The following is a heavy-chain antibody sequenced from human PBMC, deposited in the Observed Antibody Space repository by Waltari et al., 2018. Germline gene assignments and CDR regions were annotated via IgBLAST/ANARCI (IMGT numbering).Heavy chain of an antibody. CDR2: INTNPGNP. V-gene: IGHV7-4-1*02. CDR3: ARGPPDHITIFGVVIISAPDV. CDR1: GYTFTSYA. Sequence: QVQLVQSGSELKKPGASVKVSCKASGYTFTSYAMNWVRQAPGQGLEWMGWINTNPGNPTYAQGFTGRFVFSLDTSVSTAYLQISSLKAEDTAVYYCARGPPDHITIFGVVIISAPDVWGQGTTVTVSS. D-gene: IGHD3-3*01. J-gene: IGHJ6*02.